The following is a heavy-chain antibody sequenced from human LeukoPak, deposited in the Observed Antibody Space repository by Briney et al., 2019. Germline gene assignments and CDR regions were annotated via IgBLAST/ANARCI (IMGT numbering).Heavy chain of an antibody. D-gene: IGHD3-10*01. CDR3: ARDGADVYGRAFDY. Sequence: SEALSLTCSVSGDSLSSYFWTWIRQPAGKGLEWIGRIHASGTTNYNSSLKSRVSMSVDTSKNQFSLKLTSVTAADTAVYFCARDGADVYGRAFDYWGQGTLVSVSS. J-gene: IGHJ4*02. CDR2: IHASGTT. CDR1: GDSLSSYF. V-gene: IGHV4-4*07.